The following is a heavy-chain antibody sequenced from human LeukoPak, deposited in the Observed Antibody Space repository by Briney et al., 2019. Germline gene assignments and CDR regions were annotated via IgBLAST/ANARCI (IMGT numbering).Heavy chain of an antibody. Sequence: ASVKVSCKVSGYTLTELSMHWVRQAPGKGLEWMGGFDPEDGETIYAQKFQGRVTMTEDTSTDTAYMELSSLRSDDTAVYYCARGGTIVANRDAFDIWGQGTMVTVSS. CDR3: ARGGTIVANRDAFDI. J-gene: IGHJ3*02. D-gene: IGHD5-12*01. CDR1: GYTLTELS. CDR2: FDPEDGET. V-gene: IGHV1-24*01.